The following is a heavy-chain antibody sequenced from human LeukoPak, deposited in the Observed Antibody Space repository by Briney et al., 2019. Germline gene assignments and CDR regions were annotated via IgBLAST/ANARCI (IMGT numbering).Heavy chain of an antibody. CDR2: ISSSGSTI. J-gene: IGHJ6*03. D-gene: IGHD2-8*02. CDR3: ARDGPTGGYYYMDV. CDR1: GFTFSEYY. V-gene: IGHV3-11*04. Sequence: GGSLRLSCAASGFTFSEYYMSWIRQAPGKGLEWVSYISSSGSTIYYADSVKGRFTISRDKAKNSLYLQTNSLRAEDTAVYYCARDGPTGGYYYMDVWGKGTTVTVSS.